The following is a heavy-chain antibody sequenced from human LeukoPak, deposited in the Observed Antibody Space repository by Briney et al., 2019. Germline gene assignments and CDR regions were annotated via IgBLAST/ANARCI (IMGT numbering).Heavy chain of an antibody. CDR1: GYTFTSYY. CDR3: ARPRGTAMVIRFDP. Sequence: GASVKVSCKASGYTFTSYYMHWVRQAPGQGLEWMGIINPSGGSTSYAQKFQGRVTMTRDTSTSTVYLMLRSMRSEHTAVYYCARPRGTAMVIRFDPWGQGTLVTVSS. J-gene: IGHJ5*02. V-gene: IGHV1-46*01. D-gene: IGHD5-18*01. CDR2: INPSGGST.